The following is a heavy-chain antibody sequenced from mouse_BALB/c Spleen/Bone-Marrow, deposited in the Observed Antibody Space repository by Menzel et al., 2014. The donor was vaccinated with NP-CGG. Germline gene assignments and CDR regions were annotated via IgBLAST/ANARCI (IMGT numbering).Heavy chain of an antibody. Sequence: EVKVVESGPELVKPGASVKISCKASGYTFTDFNMHWVKQSHGKSLEWIGFISPYIGGTGYNQKFKSKATLTVDGSSSTAYMELRSLTSEDSAVYYCARGRRYDGPYFDYWGQGTTLTVSS. CDR2: ISPYIGGT. D-gene: IGHD2-14*01. V-gene: IGHV1S29*02. J-gene: IGHJ2*01. CDR1: GYTFTDFN. CDR3: ARGRRYDGPYFDY.